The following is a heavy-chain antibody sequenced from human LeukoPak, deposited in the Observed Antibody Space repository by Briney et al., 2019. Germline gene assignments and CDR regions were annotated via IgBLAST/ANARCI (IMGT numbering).Heavy chain of an antibody. CDR3: ARSDYDILTGYNQP. D-gene: IGHD3-9*01. V-gene: IGHV1-69*01. J-gene: IGHJ5*02. Sequence: ASVKVSYKASGGTFSNYAISWVRQAPGQGREWMGGIIPIFGTANYAQQFQGRVTITADESTSTAYMELSSMGFQYRAVYYCARSDYDILTGYNQPWGQGTLVTVSS. CDR1: GGTFSNYA. CDR2: IIPIFGTA.